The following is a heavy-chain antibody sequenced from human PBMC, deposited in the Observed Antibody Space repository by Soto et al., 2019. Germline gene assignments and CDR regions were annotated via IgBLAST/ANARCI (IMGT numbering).Heavy chain of an antibody. Sequence: QVQLVQSGPEVKKPGSSVKVSCKSSGGTFTTYTFSWVRQAPGQGLEWMAGIIPIFGASKSAQKYQDRVAITTDESTRTIYLELSSLRSDDTAVYSCARDGDGNAFAYWGQGTLVTVSS. CDR1: GGTFTTYT. CDR3: ARDGDGNAFAY. CDR2: IIPIFGAS. J-gene: IGHJ4*02. D-gene: IGHD7-27*01. V-gene: IGHV1-69*01.